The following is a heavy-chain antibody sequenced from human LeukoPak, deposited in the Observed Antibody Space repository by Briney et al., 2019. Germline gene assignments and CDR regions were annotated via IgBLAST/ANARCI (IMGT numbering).Heavy chain of an antibody. CDR2: IIPIFGTA. CDR3: ATYDYGGNFYFDY. Sequence: SVKVSCKPSGGTFSSYAISWVRQAPGQGLEWMGGIIPIFGTANYAQKFQGRVTITTDESTSTAYMELSSLRSEDTAVYYCATYDYGGNFYFDYWGQGTLVTVSS. CDR1: GGTFSSYA. J-gene: IGHJ4*02. D-gene: IGHD4-23*01. V-gene: IGHV1-69*05.